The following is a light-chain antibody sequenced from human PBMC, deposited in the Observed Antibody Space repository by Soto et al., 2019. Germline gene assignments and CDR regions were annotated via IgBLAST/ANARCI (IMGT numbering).Light chain of an antibody. Sequence: DIQMTQSPSSLSASVGDRVTITCRASQSISSYLNWYQQKPGKAPKLLIFAASSLHSGDPSRFSGRGSGTDFTLTISSLQPEDFANYYCQQSYSTPRTFGQGTKVEIK. V-gene: IGKV1-39*01. J-gene: IGKJ1*01. CDR1: QSISSY. CDR2: AAS. CDR3: QQSYSTPRT.